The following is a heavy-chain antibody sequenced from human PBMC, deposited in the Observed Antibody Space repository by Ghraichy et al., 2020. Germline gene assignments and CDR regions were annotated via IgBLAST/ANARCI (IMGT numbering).Heavy chain of an antibody. J-gene: IGHJ3*02. V-gene: IGHV3-53*01. CDR2: MYSGGDT. Sequence: GGSLRLSCAASGFTVSNNYMSWVRQVPGKGLEWVSIMYSGGDTYYADSAKGRFTISRDNSKNTLHLQMNSLRAEDTAVYYCAKESSGGGFDIWARGRVVIVSS. CDR1: GFTVSNNY. CDR3: AKESSGGGFDI. D-gene: IGHD2-15*01.